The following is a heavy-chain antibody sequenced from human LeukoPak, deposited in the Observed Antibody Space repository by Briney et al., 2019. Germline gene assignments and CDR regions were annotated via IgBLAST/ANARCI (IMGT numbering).Heavy chain of an antibody. CDR1: GGSISSSSYY. CDR3: ARYGTIFGGMRAFDI. V-gene: IGHV4-39*01. Sequence: SETLSLTCTVSGGSISSSSYYWGWIRQPPGKGREWIGSIYYSGSTYYNPSLKSRVTISVDTSKNQFSLKLSSVTAADTAVYYCARYGTIFGGMRAFDIWGQGTMVTVSS. CDR2: IYYSGST. D-gene: IGHD3-3*01. J-gene: IGHJ3*02.